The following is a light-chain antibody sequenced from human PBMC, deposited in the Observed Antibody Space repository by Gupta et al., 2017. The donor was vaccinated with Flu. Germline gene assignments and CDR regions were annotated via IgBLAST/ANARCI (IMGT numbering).Light chain of an antibody. CDR3: CQVDSVPRT. J-gene: IGKJ2*01. CDR2: DAS. Sequence: PSILSVSPGHRVTISCRASEGISTNLAWYFQKPGGASNRLRYDASSERTSVIPRMSSSRYSAGFAIIIIGRQPAEYGTFYCCQVDSVPRTFGQGTKLEIK. CDR1: EGISTN. V-gene: IGKV1-9*01.